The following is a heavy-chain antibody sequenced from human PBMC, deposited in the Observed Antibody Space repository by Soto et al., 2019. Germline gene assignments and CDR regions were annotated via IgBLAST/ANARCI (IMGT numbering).Heavy chain of an antibody. V-gene: IGHV1-18*04. CDR1: GYTFTSYG. Sequence: QPQLVQSGPEVKKPGASVKVSCKASGYTFTSYGISWVRQVPGQGLEWMGWISTYIGDTNYAQKFQGGLTMTTDTSTSTAYMELRSLRSDDTAVYYCTRFEWELLQSDWFDPWGQGTLVTVSS. CDR3: TRFEWELLQSDWFDP. D-gene: IGHD1-26*01. J-gene: IGHJ5*02. CDR2: ISTYIGDT.